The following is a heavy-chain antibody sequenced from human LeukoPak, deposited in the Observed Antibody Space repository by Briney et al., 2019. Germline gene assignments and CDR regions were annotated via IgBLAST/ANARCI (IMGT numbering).Heavy chain of an antibody. J-gene: IGHJ4*02. CDR3: PSPYSSTRGYSGYALY. V-gene: IGHV4-34*01. CDR2: INHSGST. CDR1: GGSFSGYY. Sequence: SEILSLTCAVYGGSFSGYYWSWIRQPPGKGLEWNGEINHSGSTNYNPSLKSRVTISVNTSKNQFSLKLSSVTAADTAVYYCPSPYSSTRGYSGYALYWGQGTLITVSS. D-gene: IGHD5-12*01.